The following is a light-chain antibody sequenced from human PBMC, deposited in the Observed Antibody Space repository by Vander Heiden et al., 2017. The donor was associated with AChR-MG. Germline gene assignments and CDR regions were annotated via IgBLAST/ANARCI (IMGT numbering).Light chain of an antibody. CDR3: VTWDDSLNGWL. J-gene: IGLJ3*02. V-gene: IGLV1-44*01. CDR1: DSTMGGNL. CDR2: NNN. Sequence: QSVLTQPPSAPGTPGQRVTIPCSGSDSTMGGNLVNWYQQFPGTAPKVLIYNNNQRPSGVPDRFAGSKSGTSASLAIRGRQSEDEADYYCVTWDDSLNGWLFGRGTKLTVI.